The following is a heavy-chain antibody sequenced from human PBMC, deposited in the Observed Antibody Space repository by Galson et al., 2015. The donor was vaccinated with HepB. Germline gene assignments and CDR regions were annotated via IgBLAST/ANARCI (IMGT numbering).Heavy chain of an antibody. J-gene: IGHJ4*02. CDR2: IRTRSTHT. CDR3: AKDCTGSCHSESPGH. CDR1: GFPFSGNN. D-gene: IGHD2-15*01. V-gene: IGHV3-21*01. Sequence: SLRLSCAASGFPFSGNNMNWVRQAPGRGLEWVSSIRTRSTHTHYADAVQGRFTVSRDDANNILFLQMNSLRVEDTAVYYCAKDCTGSCHSESPGHWGQGILVTVSS.